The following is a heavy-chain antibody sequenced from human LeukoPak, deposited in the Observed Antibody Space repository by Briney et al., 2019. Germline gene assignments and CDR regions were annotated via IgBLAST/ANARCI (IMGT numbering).Heavy chain of an antibody. CDR2: IRYDGSNK. Sequence: GGSLRLSCAASGFTFSSYGMHWVRQAPGKGLEWVAFIRYDGSNKYYADSVKGRFTISRDNSKNTLYLQMNSLRAEDTAVYYCAVTTVTTVSSLDYWGQGTLVTVSS. CDR3: AVTTVTTVSSLDY. J-gene: IGHJ4*02. CDR1: GFTFSSYG. D-gene: IGHD4-17*01. V-gene: IGHV3-30*02.